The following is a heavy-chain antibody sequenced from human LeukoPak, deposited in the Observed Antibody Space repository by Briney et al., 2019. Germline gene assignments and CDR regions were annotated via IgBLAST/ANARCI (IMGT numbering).Heavy chain of an antibody. CDR3: ATLNYDILTGHY. CDR1: GGSISSGGYS. D-gene: IGHD3-9*01. CDR2: IYYSGST. Sequence: SETLSLTCAVSGGSISSGGYSWSWIRQPPGKGLEWIGYIYYSGSTYYNPSLKSRVTISVDTSKNQFSLKLSSVTAADTAVYYCATLNYDILTGHYWGQGTLVTVSS. J-gene: IGHJ4*02. V-gene: IGHV4-30-4*07.